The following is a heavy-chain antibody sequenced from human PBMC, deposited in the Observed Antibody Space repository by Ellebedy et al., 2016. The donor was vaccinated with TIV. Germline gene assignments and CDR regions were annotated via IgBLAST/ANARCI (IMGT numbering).Heavy chain of an antibody. Sequence: GGSLRLXXAASGFDFSDYYMNWIRQAPGKGLEWVSFISKTSGDIQYSDSVKGRFTISRDDAKNAVYLQMNSLRDEDTAVYYCARSVQYGFDVWGRGTMVTVSS. V-gene: IGHV3-11*06. J-gene: IGHJ3*01. D-gene: IGHD1-1*01. CDR3: ARSVQYGFDV. CDR1: GFDFSDYY. CDR2: ISKTSGDI.